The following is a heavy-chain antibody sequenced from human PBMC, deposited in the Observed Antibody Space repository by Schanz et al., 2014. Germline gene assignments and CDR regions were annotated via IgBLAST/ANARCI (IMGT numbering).Heavy chain of an antibody. J-gene: IGHJ4*02. CDR3: ARDLRNSRPSYYDH. CDR1: RFTFSDYW. D-gene: IGHD6-13*01. CDR2: MNQDGSVK. V-gene: IGHV3-7*01. Sequence: VQLVESGGGVVQPGGSLRLSCAASRFTFSDYWMSWVRQAPGKGLEWVANMNQDGSVKNYVDSVKGRFTISRDNAKNSLYLQMDALRAEDTAVYYCARDLRNSRPSYYDHWGQGTLVTVSA.